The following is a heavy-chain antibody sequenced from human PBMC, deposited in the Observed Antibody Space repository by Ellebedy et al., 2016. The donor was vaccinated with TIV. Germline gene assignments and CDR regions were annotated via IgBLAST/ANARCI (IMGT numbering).Heavy chain of an antibody. CDR1: GYTFTSYG. V-gene: IGHV1-18*01. CDR2: ISAYNGNT. D-gene: IGHD6-13*01. J-gene: IGHJ6*03. Sequence: ASVKVSXXASGYTFTSYGISWVRQAPGQGLEWMGWISAYNGNTNYAQKLQGRVTMTTDTSTSTAYMELRSLRSDDTAVYYCARFSSWYSQTYYYYYYMDVWGKGTTVTVSS. CDR3: ARFSSWYSQTYYYYYYMDV.